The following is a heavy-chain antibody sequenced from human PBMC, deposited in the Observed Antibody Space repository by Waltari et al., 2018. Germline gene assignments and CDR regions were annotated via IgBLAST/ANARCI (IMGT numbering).Heavy chain of an antibody. J-gene: IGHJ2*01. Sequence: QVQLQESGPGLVKPSETLSLTCTVSGGSISSYYWSWIRQPPGKGLEWIGYIYYSGSTNYNPPLKSQVTISVDTYKNQFSLKLSAVTAAYTAVYYCARLYYDILTGDGWYFDLWGRGTLVTVSS. CDR2: IYYSGST. CDR1: GGSISSYY. CDR3: ARLYYDILTGDGWYFDL. V-gene: IGHV4-59*08. D-gene: IGHD3-9*01.